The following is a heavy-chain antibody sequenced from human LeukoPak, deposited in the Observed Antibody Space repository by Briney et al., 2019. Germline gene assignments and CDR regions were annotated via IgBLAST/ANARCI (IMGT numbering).Heavy chain of an antibody. Sequence: ASVEVSCKVSGYTLTELSMHWVRQAPGKGLEWMGGFDPEDGETIYAQKFQGGVTMTEDTSTDTAYMELSSLRSEDTAVYYCATAPRGWSDPWGQGTLVTVSS. CDR3: ATAPRGWSDP. J-gene: IGHJ5*02. CDR2: FDPEDGET. V-gene: IGHV1-24*01. CDR1: GYTLTELS.